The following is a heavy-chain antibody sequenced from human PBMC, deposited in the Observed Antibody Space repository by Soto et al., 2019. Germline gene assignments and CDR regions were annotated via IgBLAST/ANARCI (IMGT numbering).Heavy chain of an antibody. J-gene: IGHJ4*02. V-gene: IGHV1-18*01. CDR1: GYTFTLFG. D-gene: IGHD2-2*02. Sequence: QVQLVQSGAEVKKPGASVKVSFTTSGYTFTLFGITWVRQAPGQGLEWMGWISPYNGDTKYAEKLAGRVTLTTDTSTDTAYMELTRLTSDDTAEYYCARGGQYRYFDYWGKGTLVTVSS. CDR2: ISPYNGDT. CDR3: ARGGQYRYFDY.